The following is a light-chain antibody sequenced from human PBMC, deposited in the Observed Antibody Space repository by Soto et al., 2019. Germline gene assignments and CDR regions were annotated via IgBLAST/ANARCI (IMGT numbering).Light chain of an antibody. CDR2: GAS. V-gene: IGKV3-20*01. CDR1: QSVSNDF. CDR3: KQYGSSSWT. J-gene: IGKJ1*01. Sequence: EVVLTQSPGILSLSPGERATLSCRASQSVSNDFLAWYQQKPGQAPRLLIYGASSRATGIQDRFSGSGSGTEFTLTIRRLEPEDFAVYYCKQYGSSSWTFGQGTKVDIK.